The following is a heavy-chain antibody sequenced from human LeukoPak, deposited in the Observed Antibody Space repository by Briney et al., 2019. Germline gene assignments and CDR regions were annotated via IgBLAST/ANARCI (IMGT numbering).Heavy chain of an antibody. D-gene: IGHD3-3*01. CDR2: INHSGST. CDR3: ARAYDFWSGYYEGY. Sequence: SETLSLTCAVYGGSFSGYYWSWIRQPPGKGLEWIGEINHSGSTNYNPSLKSRVTISVDTSKNQFSLKLSSVTAADTAVYYCARAYDFWSGYYEGYWGQGTLVTVSS. V-gene: IGHV4-34*01. CDR1: GGSFSGYY. J-gene: IGHJ4*02.